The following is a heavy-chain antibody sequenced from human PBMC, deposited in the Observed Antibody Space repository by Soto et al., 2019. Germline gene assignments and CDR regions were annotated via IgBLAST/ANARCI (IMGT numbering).Heavy chain of an antibody. D-gene: IGHD2-15*01. CDR2: ISYDGSNK. Sequence: QVQLVESGGGVVQPGRSLRLSCAASGFTFSSYAMHWVRQAPGKGLEWVAVISYDGSNKYYADSVKGRFTISSDNSKNTLYLEMNSLRAEDTAVYYCARDSCSGGSCHTYYFDYWGQGTLVTVSS. J-gene: IGHJ4*02. CDR1: GFTFSSYA. CDR3: ARDSCSGGSCHTYYFDY. V-gene: IGHV3-30-3*01.